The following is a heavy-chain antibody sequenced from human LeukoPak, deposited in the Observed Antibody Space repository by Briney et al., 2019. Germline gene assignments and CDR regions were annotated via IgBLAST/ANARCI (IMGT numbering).Heavy chain of an antibody. J-gene: IGHJ4*02. Sequence: GGSLRLSCAASGFTLSTYAMSWVRQAPGKGLEWVSALSNSGGSGGTTYFADSVKGRFSISRDNSKSTLYLQLSSLTAEDTAVYYCAKAMSTDHYDSKGFYRVDFDSWGQGTLVTVSS. CDR3: AKAMSTDHYDSKGFYRVDFDS. CDR1: GFTLSTYA. V-gene: IGHV3-23*01. CDR2: LSNSGGSGGTT. D-gene: IGHD3-22*01.